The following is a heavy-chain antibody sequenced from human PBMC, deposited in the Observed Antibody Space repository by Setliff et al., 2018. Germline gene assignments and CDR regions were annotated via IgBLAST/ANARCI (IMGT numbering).Heavy chain of an antibody. D-gene: IGHD3-22*01. Sequence: ETLSLTCAVSGFSISSGYYWGWIRQPPGKGLEWIVNIHHSGKAYYNPSLKSRVTMSVGTSKNHVSLKLSSVTAADTAVYYCARAHTWSLPNDNSGYPGWFDPWGQGTLVTVSS. CDR3: ARAHTWSLPNDNSGYPGWFDP. CDR1: GFSISSGYY. CDR2: IHHSGKA. V-gene: IGHV4-38-2*01. J-gene: IGHJ5*02.